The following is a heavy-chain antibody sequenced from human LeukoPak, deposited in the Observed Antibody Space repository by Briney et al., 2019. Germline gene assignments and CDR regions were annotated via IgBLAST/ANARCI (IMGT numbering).Heavy chain of an antibody. J-gene: IGHJ4*02. V-gene: IGHV5-51*01. CDR1: GFSFTSYW. CDR2: IYPGDSDT. CDR3: ARLEGGAYDSFDY. Sequence: GESLKISCKGSGFSFTSYWIGWVRQMPGKGLEWMGIIYPGDSDTRYSPSFQGQVTISADKFITTAYLQWRSLKASDTAMYYCARLEGGAYDSFDYWGQGTLVTVSS. D-gene: IGHD5-12*01.